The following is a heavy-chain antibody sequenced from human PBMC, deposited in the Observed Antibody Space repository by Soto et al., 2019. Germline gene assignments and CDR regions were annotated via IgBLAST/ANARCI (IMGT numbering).Heavy chain of an antibody. V-gene: IGHV4-59*01. D-gene: IGHD3-3*01. CDR3: ARVNDFWTGYYSTNWFDP. CDR2: IYYSGST. J-gene: IGHJ5*02. CDR1: GGSISSYY. Sequence: SETLSLTCTVSGGSISSYYWSWIRQPPGKGLEWIGYIYYSGSTNYNPSLKGRVTISVDTSKNQFSLKLSSVTAADTAVYYCARVNDFWTGYYSTNWFDPWGQGTLVTVSS.